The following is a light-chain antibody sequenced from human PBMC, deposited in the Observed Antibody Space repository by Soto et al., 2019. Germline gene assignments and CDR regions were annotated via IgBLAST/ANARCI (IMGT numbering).Light chain of an antibody. CDR2: GAS. CDR1: QSVSSN. J-gene: IGKJ5*01. V-gene: IGKV3-15*01. CDR3: QQYGSSPGMR. Sequence: IVWTQSAPTRSVSPGEIATLSCRASQSVSSNLAWYHQKPGQAPRLLIYGASTRATGIPARFSGSGSGTEFTLTISSLEPEYFAVYYCQQYGSSPGMRVGQGTRLEIK.